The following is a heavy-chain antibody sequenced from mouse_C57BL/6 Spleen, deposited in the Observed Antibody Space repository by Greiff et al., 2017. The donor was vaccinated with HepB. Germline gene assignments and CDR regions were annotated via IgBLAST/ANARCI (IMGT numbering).Heavy chain of an antibody. CDR3: ARDYYGNGYFDY. CDR2: INYDGSST. V-gene: IGHV5-16*01. Sequence: EVKLVESEGGLVQPGSSMKLSCTASGFTFSDYYMAWVRQVPEKGLEWVANINYDGSSTYYLDSLKSRFIISRDNAKNILYLQMSSLKSEDTATYYCARDYYGNGYFDYWGQGTTLTVSS. J-gene: IGHJ2*01. CDR1: GFTFSDYY. D-gene: IGHD1-1*01.